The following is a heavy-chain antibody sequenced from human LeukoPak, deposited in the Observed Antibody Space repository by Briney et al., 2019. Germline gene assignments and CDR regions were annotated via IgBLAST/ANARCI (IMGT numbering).Heavy chain of an antibody. CDR1: GGSFSGYY. J-gene: IGHJ3*02. V-gene: IGHV4-34*01. CDR2: INHSGST. D-gene: IGHD2-15*01. Sequence: PSETLSLTCAVYGGSFSGYYWSWIRQPPGKGLEWIGEINHSGSTNYNPSLKSRVTISVDTSKNQFSLKLSSVTAADTAVYYCDVYCSGGSCYRDAFDIWGQGTMVTVSS. CDR3: DVYCSGGSCYRDAFDI.